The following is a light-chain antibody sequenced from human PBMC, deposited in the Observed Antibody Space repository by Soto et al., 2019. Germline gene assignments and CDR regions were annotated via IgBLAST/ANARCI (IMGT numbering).Light chain of an antibody. J-gene: IGKJ5*01. V-gene: IGKV1D-13*01. CDR1: QGISSA. Sequence: IQLTQSPSSLSASAGDRVTITCRASQGISSALAWYQQKPGRPPKLLIYDASSLQSGVPSRFSGSGSDTDFPLTISGRQPEDVATYYCQQFNDYPPAFGQGKRLEIK. CDR2: DAS. CDR3: QQFNDYPPA.